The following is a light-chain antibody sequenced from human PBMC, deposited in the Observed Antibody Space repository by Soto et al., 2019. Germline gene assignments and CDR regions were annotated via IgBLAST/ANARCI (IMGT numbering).Light chain of an antibody. Sequence: QSALTQPASVSGSPGQSITISCTGTSSDVGSYNLVSWYQQHPGKAPKLMIYEVNIRPSGVSNRFSGSKSGNTASLTISGLQAEDEADYYCTSWTTSTTMIFGGGTKVTVL. J-gene: IGLJ2*01. V-gene: IGLV2-14*02. CDR1: SSDVGSYNL. CDR3: TSWTTSTTMI. CDR2: EVN.